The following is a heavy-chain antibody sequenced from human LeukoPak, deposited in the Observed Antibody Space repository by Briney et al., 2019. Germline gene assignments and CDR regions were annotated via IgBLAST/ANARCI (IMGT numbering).Heavy chain of an antibody. CDR3: ARDRGDAFDI. Sequence: SETLSLTCTVSGGSISPYYWSWIRQPPGKGLEWIGYIYHSGSTYYNPSLKSRVTISVDRSKNQFSLKLSSVTAADTAVYYCARDRGDAFDIWGQGTMVTVSS. CDR2: IYHSGST. J-gene: IGHJ3*02. V-gene: IGHV4-59*12. CDR1: GGSISPYY.